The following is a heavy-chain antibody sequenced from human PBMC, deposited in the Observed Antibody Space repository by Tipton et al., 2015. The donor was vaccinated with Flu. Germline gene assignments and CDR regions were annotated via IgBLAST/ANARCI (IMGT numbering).Heavy chain of an antibody. CDR1: GFTFGSYW. D-gene: IGHD3-22*01. CDR2: IKLDGSEK. CDR3: ARTFDSSGYYNADGTFDI. V-gene: IGHV3-7*03. J-gene: IGHJ3*02. Sequence: SLRLSCVASGFTFGSYWMNWVRQAPGKGLEWVANIKLDGSEKHYVESVKGRFTISRDNAKNSLYLQMDSLRAEDTALYYCARTFDSSGYYNADGTFDIWGQGTLVTVSS.